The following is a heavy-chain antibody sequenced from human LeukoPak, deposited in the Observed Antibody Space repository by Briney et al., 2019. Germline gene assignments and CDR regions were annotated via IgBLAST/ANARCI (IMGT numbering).Heavy chain of an antibody. V-gene: IGHV4-39*01. CDR1: GGSISSYY. J-gene: IGHJ5*02. D-gene: IGHD3-16*01. Sequence: SETLSLTCTVSGGSISSYYWGWIRQPPGKGLEWIGSIYYSGSTYYNPSLKSRVTISVDTSKNYFSLNLSSVTAADTAVFYCARQRGSNWFDPWGQGTLVTVSS. CDR2: IYYSGST. CDR3: ARQRGSNWFDP.